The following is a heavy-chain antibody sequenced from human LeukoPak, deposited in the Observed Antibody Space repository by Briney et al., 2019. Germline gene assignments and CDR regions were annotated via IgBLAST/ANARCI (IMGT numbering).Heavy chain of an antibody. CDR3: ARDCCYYDSSGYYYPFLGTPPYYGMDV. D-gene: IGHD3-22*01. CDR1: GYTFTSYY. V-gene: IGHV1-46*01. CDR2: INPSGGST. J-gene: IGHJ6*02. Sequence: GASVKVSCKASGYTFTSYYMHWVRQAPGQGLEWMGIINPSGGSTSYAQKFQGGVTMTRDTSTSTVYMELSSLRSEDTAVYYCARDCCYYDSSGYYYPFLGTPPYYGMDVWGQGTTVTVSS.